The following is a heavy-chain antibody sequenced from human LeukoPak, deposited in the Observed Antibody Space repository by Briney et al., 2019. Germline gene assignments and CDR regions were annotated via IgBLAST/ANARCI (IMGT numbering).Heavy chain of an antibody. CDR3: ARQILYSNYVFDS. CDR2: IYYSGST. D-gene: IGHD4-11*01. V-gene: IGHV4-59*08. J-gene: IGHJ4*02. CDR1: GGSISSYY. Sequence: SETLSLTCTVSGGSISSYYWSRIRQPPGKGLEWIGYIYYSGSTNYNPSLKSRVTISVDTSKNQFSLKLSSVTAADTAVYYCARQILYSNYVFDSWGQGTLVTVSS.